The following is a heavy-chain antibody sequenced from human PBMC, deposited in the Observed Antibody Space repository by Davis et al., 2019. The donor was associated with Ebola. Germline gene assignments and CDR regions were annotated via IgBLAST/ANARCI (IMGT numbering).Heavy chain of an antibody. D-gene: IGHD1-26*01. J-gene: IGHJ4*02. V-gene: IGHV3-30*18. CDR3: AKRGSFHN. CDR1: GFTFSSYG. Sequence: GESLKIFCAASGFTFSSYGMHWVRQAPGKGLEWVAVISYDGSNKYYADSVKGRFTISRDNSKNTLYLQMNSLRAEDTAVYYCAKRGSFHNWGQGTLVTVSS. CDR2: ISYDGSNK.